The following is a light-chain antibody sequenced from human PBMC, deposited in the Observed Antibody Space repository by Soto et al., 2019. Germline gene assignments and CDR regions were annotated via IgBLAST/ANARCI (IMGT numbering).Light chain of an antibody. CDR3: QHYNSYSEA. CDR1: QTISSW. Sequence: DIQMTQSPYTLSGSVGDRVTITCRASQTISSWLAWYQQKPGKAPKLLSYKASTLKSGVPSRFSGSGAGTEFTLTISSLQPDDFATYYCQHYNSYSEAFGQGTKVELK. V-gene: IGKV1-5*03. J-gene: IGKJ1*01. CDR2: KAS.